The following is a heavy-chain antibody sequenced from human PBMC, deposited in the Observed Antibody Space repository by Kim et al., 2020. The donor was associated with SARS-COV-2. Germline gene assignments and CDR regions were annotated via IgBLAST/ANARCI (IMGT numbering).Heavy chain of an antibody. CDR3: ARGQLLALYYYYGMDV. CDR2: ISSSSSTI. Sequence: GGSLRLSCAASGFTSSSYSMNWVRQAPGKGLEWVSYISSSSSTIYYADSVKGRFTISRDNAKNSLYLQMNSLRDEDTAVYYCARGQLLALYYYYGMDVWGQGTTVTVSS. J-gene: IGHJ6*02. CDR1: GFTSSSYS. D-gene: IGHD2-2*01. V-gene: IGHV3-48*02.